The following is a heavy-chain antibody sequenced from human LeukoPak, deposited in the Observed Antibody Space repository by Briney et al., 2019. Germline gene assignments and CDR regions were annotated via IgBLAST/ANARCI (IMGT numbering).Heavy chain of an antibody. D-gene: IGHD3-16*01. CDR3: ASGPTYDYVRVLLY. V-gene: IGHV3-33*01. CDR1: GFTFSSYG. J-gene: IGHJ4*02. CDR2: IWYDGSNK. Sequence: PGGSLRLSCAASGFTFSSYGMHWVRQAPGKGLEWVAVIWYDGSNKYYADSVKGRFTISRHISKNMVYLQMDSLRPEDTAVYYCASGPTYDYVRVLLYWGQGTLVTVSS.